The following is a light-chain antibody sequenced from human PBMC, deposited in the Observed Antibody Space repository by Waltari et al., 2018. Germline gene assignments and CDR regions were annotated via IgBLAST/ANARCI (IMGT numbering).Light chain of an antibody. CDR2: KDK. CDR3: YSAADNNLGV. Sequence: SYELTQPSSVSVSPGQKATITCAGDVLAKKYSRGFQKKQGQAPVLLIYKDKGRPSGIPERFSGSSSGTTVTFTISGAQVEDEADYYCYSAADNNLGVFGGGTKLTVL. J-gene: IGLJ3*02. V-gene: IGLV3-27*01. CDR1: VLAKKY.